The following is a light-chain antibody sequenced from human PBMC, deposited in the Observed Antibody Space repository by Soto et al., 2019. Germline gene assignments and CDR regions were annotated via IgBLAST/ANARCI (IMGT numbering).Light chain of an antibody. CDR1: SSEVGSHDL. CDR3: CSYAGRITFAV. V-gene: IGLV2-23*03. CDR2: EGS. J-gene: IGLJ3*02. Sequence: QSALTQPASVSGSPGQSITISCSGISSEVGSHDLVSWYQQNPGKAPKLIIYEGSKRPSGVSNRFSGSKSGNTASLTISGLQAEDGADYYCCSYAGRITFAVFGGGTKVTVL.